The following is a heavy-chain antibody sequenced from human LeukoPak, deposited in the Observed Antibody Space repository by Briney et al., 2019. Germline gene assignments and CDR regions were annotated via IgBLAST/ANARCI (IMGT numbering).Heavy chain of an antibody. D-gene: IGHD5-12*01. J-gene: IGHJ3*01. CDR2: IASSGLNT. Sequence: GGSLRLSCAASGFTFRGAAMTWVRQAPGKGLEWVPLIASSGLNTYYADSVSGRFTISRDNSKNTLSLEMNSLRVEDTAIYYCARDIELSTWGLGTLVTVSS. CDR1: GFTFRGAA. V-gene: IGHV3-23*01. CDR3: ARDIELST.